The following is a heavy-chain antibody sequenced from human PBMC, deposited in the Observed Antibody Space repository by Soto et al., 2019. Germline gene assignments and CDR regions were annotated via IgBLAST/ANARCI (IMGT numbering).Heavy chain of an antibody. CDR1: GFTFDDYA. CDR2: ISWNSGSI. Sequence: EVQLVESGGGLVQPGRSLRLSCAASGFTFDDYAMHWVRQAPGKGLEWVSGISWNSGSIGYADSVKGRFTISRDNAKNSLYLQMNSLGAEDRALYYCAKALLRGGSYYVVDYWGQGTLVTVSS. V-gene: IGHV3-9*01. D-gene: IGHD1-26*01. J-gene: IGHJ4*02. CDR3: AKALLRGGSYYVVDY.